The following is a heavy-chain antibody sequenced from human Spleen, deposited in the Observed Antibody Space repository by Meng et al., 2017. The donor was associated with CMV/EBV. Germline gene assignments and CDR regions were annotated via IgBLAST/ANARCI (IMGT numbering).Heavy chain of an antibody. Sequence: GESLKISCAASGFTFSSYTMNWVRQAPGKGLEWVSSIGSIETYTYYADSVKGRFTISRDNAKNSLYLQMNSLRAEDTAVYYCARDPTVRLRGPFDPWGQGTLVTVSS. D-gene: IGHD1-14*01. CDR2: IGSIETYT. CDR1: GFTFSSYT. J-gene: IGHJ5*02. V-gene: IGHV3-21*04. CDR3: ARDPTVRLRGPFDP.